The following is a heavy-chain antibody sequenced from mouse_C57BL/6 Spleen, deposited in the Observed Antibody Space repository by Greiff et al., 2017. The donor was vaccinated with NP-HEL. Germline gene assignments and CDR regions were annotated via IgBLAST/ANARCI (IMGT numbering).Heavy chain of an antibody. CDR1: GYTFTSYW. D-gene: IGHD2-4*01. Sequence: QVQLQQPGAELVRPGSSVKLSCKASGYTFTSYWMHWVKQRPIQGLEWIGNIDPSDSETHYNQKFKDKATLTVDKSSSTAYMQLSSLTSEDSAVYYCARGWNDYAYFDYWGQGTTLTVSS. CDR3: ARGWNDYAYFDY. CDR2: IDPSDSET. V-gene: IGHV1-52*01. J-gene: IGHJ2*01.